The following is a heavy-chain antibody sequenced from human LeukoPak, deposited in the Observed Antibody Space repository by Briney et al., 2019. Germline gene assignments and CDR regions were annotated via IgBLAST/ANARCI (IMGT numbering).Heavy chain of an antibody. V-gene: IGHV1-69*05. Sequence: GASVKVSCKASGGTFSSYAISWVRQAPGQGLEWMGGIIPIFGTANYAQKFQGRVTITTDESTSTAYMELSSLRSEDTAVYYCASYRAAAGTGMDVWGKGTTVTVSS. CDR1: GGTFSSYA. CDR3: ASYRAAAGTGMDV. CDR2: IIPIFGTA. D-gene: IGHD6-13*01. J-gene: IGHJ6*04.